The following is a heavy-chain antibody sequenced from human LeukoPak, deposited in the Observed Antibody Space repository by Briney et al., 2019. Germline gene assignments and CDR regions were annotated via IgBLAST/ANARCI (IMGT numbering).Heavy chain of an antibody. D-gene: IGHD3-22*01. CDR2: FHSAGDT. V-gene: IGHV3-13*01. Sequence: GGSLRLSCAASGFTFSAYDMHWIRQGTGKGLEWVSAFHSAGDTHYSGSVRGRFIISRDNAKNSLYLQMNSLRAEDTAVYYCSRGGPLAGYSYDYWGQGTLVTVSS. CDR3: SRGGPLAGYSYDY. J-gene: IGHJ4*02. CDR1: GFTFSAYD.